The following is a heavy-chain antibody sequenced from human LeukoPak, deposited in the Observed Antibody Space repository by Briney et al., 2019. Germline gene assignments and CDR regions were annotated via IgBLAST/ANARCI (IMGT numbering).Heavy chain of an antibody. D-gene: IGHD2-15*01. J-gene: IGHJ4*02. CDR1: GFTFSDYS. CDR3: ARDGECSGGTCYHDY. Sequence: GGSLRLSCAASGFTFSDYSMSWIRQAPGKGLEWVSYISSGPSTIYYADSVKGRFTISRDNAMNSLYLQMNSLRAEDTAVYYCARDGECSGGTCYHDYWGQGTLVTASS. CDR2: ISSGPSTI. V-gene: IGHV3-11*01.